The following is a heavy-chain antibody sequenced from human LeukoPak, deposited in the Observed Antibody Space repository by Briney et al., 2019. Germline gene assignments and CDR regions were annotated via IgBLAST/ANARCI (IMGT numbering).Heavy chain of an antibody. Sequence: SETLSLTCAVYGGAFSGYYWSWIRQPPGKGLEWIGEINHSGSTNYNPSLKSRVTISVDTSKNQFSLKLSSVTAADTAVYYCARGKRIAATRYYYYGMDVRGQGTTVTVSS. J-gene: IGHJ6*02. V-gene: IGHV4-34*01. D-gene: IGHD6-13*01. CDR1: GGAFSGYY. CDR3: ARGKRIAATRYYYYGMDV. CDR2: INHSGST.